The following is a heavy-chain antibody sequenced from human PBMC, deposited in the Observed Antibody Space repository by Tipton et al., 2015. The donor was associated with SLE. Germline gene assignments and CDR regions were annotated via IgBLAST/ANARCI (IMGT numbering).Heavy chain of an antibody. V-gene: IGHV4-4*07. Sequence: TLSLTCTVSGGSISSYYWSWFRQPAGKGLVWIGRIYTSGSTNYNPPLKSRVTMSVDTSKNQFSRKLSSVTAADPAVYYCARQVGAQAFDIWGQGTMVTVSS. J-gene: IGHJ3*02. CDR3: ARQVGAQAFDI. D-gene: IGHD1-26*01. CDR1: GGSISSYY. CDR2: IYTSGST.